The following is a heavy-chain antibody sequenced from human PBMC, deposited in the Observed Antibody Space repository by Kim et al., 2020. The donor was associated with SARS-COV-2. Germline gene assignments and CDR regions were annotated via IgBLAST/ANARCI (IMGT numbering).Heavy chain of an antibody. J-gene: IGHJ3*02. CDR2: ISSSGSTI. CDR3: ASHIMITFGGEPAFDI. Sequence: GGSLRLSCAASGFTFSDYYMSWIRQAPGKGLEWVSYISSSGSTIYYADSVKGRFTISRDNAKNSLYLQMNSLRAEDTAVYYCASHIMITFGGEPAFDIWGQGTMVTVSS. D-gene: IGHD3-16*01. CDR1: GFTFSDYY. V-gene: IGHV3-11*01.